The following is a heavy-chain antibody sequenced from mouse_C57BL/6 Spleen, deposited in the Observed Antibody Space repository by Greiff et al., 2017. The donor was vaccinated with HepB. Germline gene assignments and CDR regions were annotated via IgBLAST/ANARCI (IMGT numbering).Heavy chain of an antibody. CDR1: GYTFTSYG. J-gene: IGHJ2*01. V-gene: IGHV1-81*01. CDR3: ARGGYGSIYFDY. Sequence: VMLVESGAELARPGASVKLSCKASGYTFTSYGISWVKQRTGQGLEWIGEIYPRSGNTYYNEKFKGKATLTADKSSSTAYMELRSLTSEDSAVYFCARGGYGSIYFDYWGQGTTLTVSS. D-gene: IGHD1-1*01. CDR2: IYPRSGNT.